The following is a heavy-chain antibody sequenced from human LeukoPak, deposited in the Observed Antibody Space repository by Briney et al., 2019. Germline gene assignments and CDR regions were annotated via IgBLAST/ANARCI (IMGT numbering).Heavy chain of an antibody. CDR2: ISWNSGSI. Sequence: PGGSLRLSCAASGFTFDDYAMHWVRQAPGKGLEWVSGISWNSGSIGYADSVKGRFTISRDNAKNSLYLQMNSLRAEDTALYYCAKETTVADNYYYYYMDVWGKGTTVTVSS. J-gene: IGHJ6*03. D-gene: IGHD6-19*01. V-gene: IGHV3-9*01. CDR3: AKETTVADNYYYYYMDV. CDR1: GFTFDDYA.